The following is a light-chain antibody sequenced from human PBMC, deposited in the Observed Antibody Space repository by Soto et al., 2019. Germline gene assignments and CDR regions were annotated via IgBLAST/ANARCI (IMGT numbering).Light chain of an antibody. J-gene: IGKJ4*01. CDR1: QSILNY. CDR3: QQNYRKPHT. Sequence: DVHMTQSASSLSASVGDRFTITCRAGQSILNYLSWYQLKPGKAPRLLMYGAASLQSGVPSRFSGSGSGTDFTLTISGLPPEDFETYYCQQNYRKPHTFGGGTKVDIK. V-gene: IGKV1-39*01. CDR2: GAA.